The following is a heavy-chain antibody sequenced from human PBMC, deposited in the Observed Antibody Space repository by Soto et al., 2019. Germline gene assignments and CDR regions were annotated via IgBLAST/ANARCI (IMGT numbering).Heavy chain of an antibody. CDR3: ARAISVTVVRGALFDF. V-gene: IGHV4-59*01. CDR2: IYYTGST. Sequence: SETLSLTCTVSGGSINYYYWSWIRQPPGKGLEWIGCIYYTGSTNYNPSLKSRVAISVDTSKNQFSLNLSSVTAADTAVYYCARAISVTVVRGALFDFWGQGTLVTVSS. D-gene: IGHD3-10*01. J-gene: IGHJ4*02. CDR1: GGSINYYY.